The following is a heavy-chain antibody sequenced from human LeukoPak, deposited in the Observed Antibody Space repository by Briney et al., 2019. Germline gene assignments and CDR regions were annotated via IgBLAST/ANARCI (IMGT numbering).Heavy chain of an antibody. V-gene: IGHV3-48*04. CDR1: GFTFSSYS. Sequence: GGSLRLSCAASGFTFSSYSMNWVRQAPGKGLEWVSYISSSSSTIYFADSVKGRFTISRDNAKNSLYLQMNSLRAEDTAVYYCARDSVRRGYCSGGSCYVDYFQHWGQGTLVTVSS. CDR3: ARDSVRRGYCSGGSCYVDYFQH. J-gene: IGHJ1*01. D-gene: IGHD2-15*01. CDR2: ISSSSSTI.